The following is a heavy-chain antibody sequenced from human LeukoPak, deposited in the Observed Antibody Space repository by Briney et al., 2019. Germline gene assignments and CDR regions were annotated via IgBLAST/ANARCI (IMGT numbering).Heavy chain of an antibody. Sequence: PGGPLRLSCAASGFTFNNYAMSWVRQVPGKGLEWVSAIGDYGGHIYYADSVKGRFTISRDNSKNTVHLQMNRLRADDTAIYYCVKDPAITGIADSWGLGTLVTVSS. CDR3: VKDPAITGIADS. CDR1: GFTFNNYA. V-gene: IGHV3-23*01. CDR2: IGDYGGHI. J-gene: IGHJ4*02. D-gene: IGHD1-20*01.